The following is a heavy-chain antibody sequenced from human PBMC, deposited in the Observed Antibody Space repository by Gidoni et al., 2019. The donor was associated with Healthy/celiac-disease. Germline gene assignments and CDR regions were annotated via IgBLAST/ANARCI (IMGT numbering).Heavy chain of an antibody. V-gene: IGHV3-23*01. CDR1: GFTFSSYG. J-gene: IGHJ4*02. CDR2: ISGSGGST. D-gene: IGHD6-13*01. Sequence: EVQLLEPGGGLVQPGGSLRLSCAASGFTFSSYGMSWVRQALGKGLGVVSAISGSGGSTYYAHSVKCRFTISRDNSKNTLYLQMNSLRAEDTAVYYCAKDPYSPASYWGQGTLVTVSS. CDR3: AKDPYSPASY.